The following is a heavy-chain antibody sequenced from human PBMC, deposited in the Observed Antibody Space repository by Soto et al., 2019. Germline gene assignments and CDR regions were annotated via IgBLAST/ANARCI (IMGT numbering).Heavy chain of an antibody. V-gene: IGHV3-7*05. CDR3: ARAGSGDSHYYYYYGMDV. D-gene: IGHD2-21*02. J-gene: IGHJ6*02. Sequence: GGSLRLSCAASGFTFSSYWMSWVRQAPGKGLEWVANIKQDGSEKYYVDSVKGRFTISRDNAKNSLYLQMNSLRAEDTAVYYCARAGSGDSHYYYYYGMDVWGQGTTVTVSS. CDR2: IKQDGSEK. CDR1: GFTFSSYW.